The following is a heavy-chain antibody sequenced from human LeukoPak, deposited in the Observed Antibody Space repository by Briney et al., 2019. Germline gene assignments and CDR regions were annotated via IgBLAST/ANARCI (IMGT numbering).Heavy chain of an antibody. CDR2: ISRDSGII. CDR1: GFTFSRDS. CDR3: ATGPGDYYFDY. J-gene: IGHJ4*02. Sequence: GGSLRLSCAASGFTFSRDSMNWVRQAPGKGLEWISYISRDSGIIYYADSVRGRFTASRDNAKNSLYLQMNSLRAEDTAVYYCATGPGDYYFDYWGQGTLVTVSS. V-gene: IGHV3-48*01. D-gene: IGHD3-16*01.